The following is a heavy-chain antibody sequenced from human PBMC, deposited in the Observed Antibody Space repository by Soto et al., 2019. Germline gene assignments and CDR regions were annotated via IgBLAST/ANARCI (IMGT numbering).Heavy chain of an antibody. CDR3: ARRTLGSAIGIGDY. CDR2: ITADNGDT. CDR1: GYIFNNYG. Sequence: VASVKVSCKASGYIFNNYGITWVRQAPGQGLEWMGFITADNGDTKFAEKLQGRVSMTTDTSTNTAYMELRNLRSDGTALYYCARRTLGSAIGIGDYWGQGTLVTVSS. V-gene: IGHV1-18*01. D-gene: IGHD7-27*01. J-gene: IGHJ4*02.